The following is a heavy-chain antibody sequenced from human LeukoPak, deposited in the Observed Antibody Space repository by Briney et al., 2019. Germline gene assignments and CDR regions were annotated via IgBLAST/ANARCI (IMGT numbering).Heavy chain of an antibody. CDR3: TSGGNNGFSGSGIDY. J-gene: IGHJ4*02. V-gene: IGHV3-21*01. CDR2: ISSSSSYI. Sequence: GGSLRLSCAASGFTFSSYSMNWVRQAPGKGLEWVSSISSSSSYIYYADSVKGRFTISRDNAKNSLYLQINSLRAEDTAVYYCTSGGNNGFSGSGIDYWGQGTLVTVSS. D-gene: IGHD6-19*01. CDR1: GFTFSSYS.